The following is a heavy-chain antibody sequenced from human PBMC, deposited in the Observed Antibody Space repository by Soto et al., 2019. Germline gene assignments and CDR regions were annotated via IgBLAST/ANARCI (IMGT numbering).Heavy chain of an antibody. Sequence: GGSLRLSCAASGFTFSDYYMSWIRQAPGKGLEWVSYISSSSSYTNYADSVKGRFTISRDNAKNSLYLQMNSLRAEDTAVYYCARGTLGYCSSTSCYGNDAFDIWGQGTMVTVSS. CDR3: ARGTLGYCSSTSCYGNDAFDI. CDR1: GFTFSDYY. J-gene: IGHJ3*02. V-gene: IGHV3-11*06. D-gene: IGHD2-2*01. CDR2: ISSSSSYT.